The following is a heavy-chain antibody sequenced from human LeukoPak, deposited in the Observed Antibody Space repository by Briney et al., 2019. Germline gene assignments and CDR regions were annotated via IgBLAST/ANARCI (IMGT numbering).Heavy chain of an antibody. D-gene: IGHD3-22*01. CDR3: ARGPAPMYYYDSSGYFYYFDY. CDR2: ISYDGSNK. Sequence: PGGSLRLSCAASGFTFSSYSMNWVRQAPGKGLEWVAVISYDGSNKYYADSVKGRFTISRDNSKNTLYLQMNSLRAEDTAVYYCARGPAPMYYYDSSGYFYYFDYWGQGTLVTVSS. CDR1: GFTFSSYS. V-gene: IGHV3-30*03. J-gene: IGHJ4*02.